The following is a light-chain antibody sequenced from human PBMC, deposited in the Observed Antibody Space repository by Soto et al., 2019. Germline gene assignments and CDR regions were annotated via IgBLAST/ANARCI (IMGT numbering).Light chain of an antibody. Sequence: EVVLTQSPATLSLSPGERATLSCRASQSVTSNLAWYQQKPGQAPRLLIYDVSNRATGIPARFSGSGSGTDVTLTISSLEPEDFAVYYCQQRSNWPAYTFGQGTKLEIK. CDR2: DVS. V-gene: IGKV3-11*01. CDR1: QSVTSN. J-gene: IGKJ2*01. CDR3: QQRSNWPAYT.